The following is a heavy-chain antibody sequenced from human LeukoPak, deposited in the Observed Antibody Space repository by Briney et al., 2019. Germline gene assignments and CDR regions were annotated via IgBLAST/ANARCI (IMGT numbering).Heavy chain of an antibody. CDR3: AGTRPYYFDY. CDR2: IYYSGST. CDR1: GVSISGYY. J-gene: IGHJ4*02. V-gene: IGHV4-59*01. D-gene: IGHD1-7*01. Sequence: SETLSLTCTVSGVSISGYYWSWIRPPPGKGLEWIGYIYYSGSTNYNPSLKSRLTISTDTSKNQFSLKLTSVTAADTAVYYCAGTRPYYFDYWGQGNLVTVSS.